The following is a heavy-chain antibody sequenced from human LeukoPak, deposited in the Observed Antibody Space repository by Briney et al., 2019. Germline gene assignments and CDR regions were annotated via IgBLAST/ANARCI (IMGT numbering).Heavy chain of an antibody. CDR2: IHYSGST. J-gene: IGHJ4*02. CDR1: GGSINSPTYY. D-gene: IGHD1-14*01. V-gene: IGHV4-39*01. Sequence: PSETLSLTCTVSGGSINSPTYYWGWIRQPPGKGLEWIGSIHYSGSTYYSPSLKSRVTISVDTSKNEFSLKLSSVTAPDTAVYHCAKSDHSKTYYFDYWGQGILVTVSS. CDR3: AKSDHSKTYYFDY.